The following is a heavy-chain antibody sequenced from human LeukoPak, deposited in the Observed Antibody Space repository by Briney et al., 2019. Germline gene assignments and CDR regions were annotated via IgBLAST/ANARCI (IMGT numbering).Heavy chain of an antibody. Sequence: PSETLSLTCAVYGGSFSGYYWSWIRQPPGKGLEWIGEINHSGSTNYNPSLKSRVTISVDTSKNQFSLKLSSVTAADTAVYYCARQLGWTMVRGEFEYWGQGTLVTVSS. CDR3: ARQLGWTMVRGEFEY. D-gene: IGHD3-10*01. V-gene: IGHV4-34*01. CDR1: GGSFSGYY. J-gene: IGHJ4*02. CDR2: INHSGST.